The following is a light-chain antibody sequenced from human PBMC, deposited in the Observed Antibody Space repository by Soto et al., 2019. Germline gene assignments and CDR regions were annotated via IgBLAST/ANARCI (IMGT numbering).Light chain of an antibody. J-gene: IGLJ2*01. CDR1: SSDVGGYNY. V-gene: IGLV2-14*01. Sequence: QSVLTQPASVSGSPGQSITISCTGTSSDVGGYNYVSWYQQHPGKAPKLMIYEVSNRPSGVSNRFSGSKSGNTASLTISGLQAEDEADYYCSSYTSSSSPNVVFVGGTKLTVL. CDR3: SSYTSSSSPNVV. CDR2: EVS.